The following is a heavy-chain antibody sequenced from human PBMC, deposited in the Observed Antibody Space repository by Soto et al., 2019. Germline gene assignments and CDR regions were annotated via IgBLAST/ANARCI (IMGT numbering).Heavy chain of an antibody. V-gene: IGHV1-8*01. CDR1: VSAFSNND. CDR2: MNPNSGNG. Sequence: ASVKVSCKASVSAFSNNDISWVRQSTGQGLEWMGWMNPNSGNGGYAQKFQGRVTMTRDTSTSTAYMELSSLASDDTAIYYCARMATSGTLNWFDPWGQGTLVTVSS. J-gene: IGHJ5*02. CDR3: ARMATSGTLNWFDP.